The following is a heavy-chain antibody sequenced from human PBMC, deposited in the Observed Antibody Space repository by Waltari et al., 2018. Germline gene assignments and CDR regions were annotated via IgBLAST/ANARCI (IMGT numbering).Heavy chain of an antibody. Sequence: QLQLQESGPGLVKPSETLSLTCTVSGGSIRSSSYYWGWLRRPPGKGLEWIGSIYYSGSTYYNPSLKSRVTISVDTSKNQFSLKLSSVTAADTAVYYCARQTWIQLWLYAFDIWGQGTMVTVSS. CDR2: IYYSGST. V-gene: IGHV4-39*01. J-gene: IGHJ3*02. CDR1: GGSIRSSSYY. CDR3: ARQTWIQLWLYAFDI. D-gene: IGHD5-18*01.